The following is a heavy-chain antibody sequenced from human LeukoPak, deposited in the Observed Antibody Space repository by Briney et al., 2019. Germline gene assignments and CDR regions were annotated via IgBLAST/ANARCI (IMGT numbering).Heavy chain of an antibody. J-gene: IGHJ3*02. V-gene: IGHV4-34*01. CDR3: ASGIAAFDI. CDR2: INHSGST. Sequence: PSETLSLTCAVYGGSFSGYYWSWIRQPPGKGLEWIGEINHSGSTNHNPSLKSRVTISVDSTKKQFSLKVSSVADADAAVYYCASGIAAFDIWGQGTMVTVSS. CDR1: GGSFSGYY. D-gene: IGHD6-13*01.